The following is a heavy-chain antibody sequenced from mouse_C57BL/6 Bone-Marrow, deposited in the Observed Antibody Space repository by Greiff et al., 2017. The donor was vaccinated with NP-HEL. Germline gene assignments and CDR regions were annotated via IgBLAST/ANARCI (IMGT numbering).Heavy chain of an antibody. CDR3: TRDPNYYGSSYGGFAY. D-gene: IGHD1-1*01. CDR1: GFTFSSYA. Sequence: EVKLMESGEGLVKPGGSLKLSCAASGFTFSSYAMSWVRQTPEKRLEWVAYISSGGDYIYYADTVKGRYTISRDNARNTLYLQMSSLKSEDTAMYYCTRDPNYYGSSYGGFAYWGQGTLVTVSA. J-gene: IGHJ3*01. V-gene: IGHV5-9-1*02. CDR2: ISSGGDYI.